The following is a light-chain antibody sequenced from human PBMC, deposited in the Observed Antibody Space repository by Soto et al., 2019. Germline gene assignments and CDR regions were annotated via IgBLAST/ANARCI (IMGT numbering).Light chain of an antibody. V-gene: IGKV1-5*03. CDR1: QSISNW. CDR2: KAS. Sequence: IQMTQSPSTLSASVGDRITITCRASQSISNWLAWYQQKPGKAPKLLIYKASTLESGVPPRFSGSASGTEFTLTISSLQPDDFATYYCQQYNAYSWTFGQGTKVDIK. CDR3: QQYNAYSWT. J-gene: IGKJ1*01.